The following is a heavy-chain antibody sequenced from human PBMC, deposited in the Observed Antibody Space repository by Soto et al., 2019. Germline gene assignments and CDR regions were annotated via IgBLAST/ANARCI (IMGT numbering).Heavy chain of an antibody. CDR3: ARSVYSYGYPYFDY. CDR2: IIPIFDTT. J-gene: IGHJ4*02. D-gene: IGHD5-18*01. Sequence: SVKVSWKASGGTFSNSGISWVRQAPGQGLEWMGGIIPIFDTTNYAQKFQGRVTITGDTSTSTVYMELSSLRSADTAVYYCARSVYSYGYPYFDYWGQGTMVTVSS. V-gene: IGHV1-69*06. CDR1: GGTFSNSG.